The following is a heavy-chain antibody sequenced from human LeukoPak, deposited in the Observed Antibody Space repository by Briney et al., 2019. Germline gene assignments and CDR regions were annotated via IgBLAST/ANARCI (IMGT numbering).Heavy chain of an antibody. Sequence: GASVKVSCKASGGTFSSYTISWVRQAPGQGREWMGRIIPILGIANYAQKFQGRVTMTRDTSTSTVYMELSSLRSEDTAVYYCASRIYSSGWYHVGFWGQGTLVTVSS. V-gene: IGHV1-69*02. CDR1: GGTFSSYT. CDR3: ASRIYSSGWYHVGF. CDR2: IIPILGIA. J-gene: IGHJ4*02. D-gene: IGHD6-19*01.